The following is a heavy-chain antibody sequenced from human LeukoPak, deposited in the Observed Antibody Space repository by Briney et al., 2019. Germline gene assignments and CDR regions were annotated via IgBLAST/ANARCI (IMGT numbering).Heavy chain of an antibody. V-gene: IGHV3-33*01. D-gene: IGHD2-2*01. CDR1: GFTFTSYG. CDR3: ARDLCSTTSCLDY. J-gene: IGHJ4*02. CDR2: IWYDGSKK. Sequence: GRSLRLSCAASGFTFTSYGMFWVRQAPGKGLEWVAVIWYDGSKKCYVDSVKGRFTISREDSENTLYLQMNSLRAEDTAVYYCARDLCSTTSCLDYWGQGTLVTVSS.